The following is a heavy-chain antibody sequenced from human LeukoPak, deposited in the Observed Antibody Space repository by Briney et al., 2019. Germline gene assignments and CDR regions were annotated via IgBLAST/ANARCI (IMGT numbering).Heavy chain of an antibody. J-gene: IGHJ4*02. D-gene: IGHD3-16*01. CDR2: INSNSGGT. Sequence: GASVKVSCKASGYTFTDYYMHWVRQAPGQGLEWMGWINSNSGGTNYAQKFQGRVTMTRDTSISTAYMELSSLRSDVTAVYYCARVVVPAGGGVVDYWGQGTLVTVSS. V-gene: IGHV1-2*02. CDR1: GYTFTDYY. CDR3: ARVVVPAGGGVVDY.